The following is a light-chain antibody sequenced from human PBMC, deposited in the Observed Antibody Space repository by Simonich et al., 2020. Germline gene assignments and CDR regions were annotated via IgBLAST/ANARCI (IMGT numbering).Light chain of an antibody. J-gene: IGLJ2*01. CDR1: SSDVGSYNL. CDR3: CSYAGSSTVV. V-gene: IGLV2-23*01. CDR2: EGR. Sequence: QSALTQPASVSGSPGQSITISCTGTSSDVGSYNLVSWYQHPPGKAPKLMIYEGRKRPSGVSNRFSGSKSGNTASLTISGLQAEDEADYYCCSYAGSSTVVFGGGTKLTVL.